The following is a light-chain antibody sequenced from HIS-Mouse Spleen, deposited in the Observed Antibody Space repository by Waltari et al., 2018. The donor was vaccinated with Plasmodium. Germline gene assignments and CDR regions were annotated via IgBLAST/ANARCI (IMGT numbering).Light chain of an antibody. V-gene: IGLV3-1*01. J-gene: IGLJ2*01. CDR3: QAWDSSTVV. Sequence: SYELTQPPSVSVSPGQTASITCSGDKLGDKYACWYQQKPGQSPMLVIYQDSKRPSGTPERFSGSNYGNTATLTISGTQAMDEADYYCQAWDSSTVVFGGGTKLTVL. CDR2: QDS. CDR1: KLGDKY.